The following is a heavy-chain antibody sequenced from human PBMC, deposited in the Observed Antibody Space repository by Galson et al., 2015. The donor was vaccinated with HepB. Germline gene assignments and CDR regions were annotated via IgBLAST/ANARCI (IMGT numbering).Heavy chain of an antibody. J-gene: IGHJ5*02. CDR2: IDPSDSNV. CDR1: GYSFTMYW. V-gene: IGHV5-10-1*01. Sequence: QSGAEVKKPGESLRISCKASGYSFTMYWISWVRQMPGKGLEWMGRIDPSDSNVNYSPSLQGHVTISADKSVTTAYLQWNSLKASDTAMYYCARHRGPISSGWPVWFEPWGQGTLVTVSS. D-gene: IGHD6-25*01. CDR3: ARHRGPISSGWPVWFEP.